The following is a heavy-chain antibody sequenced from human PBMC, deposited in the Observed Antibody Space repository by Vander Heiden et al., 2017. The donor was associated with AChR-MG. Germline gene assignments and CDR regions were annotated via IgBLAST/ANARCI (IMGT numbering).Heavy chain of an antibody. D-gene: IGHD3-9*01. CDR2: KKQDGSEK. CDR1: GFPLSRYW. J-gene: IGHJ4*02. CDR3: ARDRLYYDSLTGYSPGFDY. Sequence: EVQLVESGGGLVQPGGSLSRRCAASGFPLSRYWMSWVRQAPGKGLEWVANKKQDGSEKYYVDYVKGRGTSSRDNAKNSLYLQMNSLRAEDKDVYYCARDRLYYDSLTGYSPGFDYWGQGYLVTVSS. V-gene: IGHV3-7*01.